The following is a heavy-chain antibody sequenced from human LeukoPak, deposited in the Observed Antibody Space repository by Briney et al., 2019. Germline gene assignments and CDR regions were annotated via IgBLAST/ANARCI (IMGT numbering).Heavy chain of an antibody. CDR3: ARVSHYYDSSGYSY. D-gene: IGHD3-22*01. Sequence: EASVKVSCKASGYTFTGYYMHWVRQAPGQGLEWMGWINPNSGGTNYAQKFQGRVTMTRDTSISTAYMELSRLRSDDTAVYYCARVSHYYDSSGYSYWGQGTLVTVSS. V-gene: IGHV1-2*02. CDR2: INPNSGGT. CDR1: GYTFTGYY. J-gene: IGHJ4*02.